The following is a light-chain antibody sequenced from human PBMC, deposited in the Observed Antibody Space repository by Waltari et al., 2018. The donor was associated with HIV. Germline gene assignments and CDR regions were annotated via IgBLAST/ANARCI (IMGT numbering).Light chain of an antibody. Sequence: QSVLTQPPSASGTPGQRVTIACSGRNSNIGSNPVNWYQQRPGTAPKRLFYNSKQRPAGFPDRVSGSKSGHSASLASSGLQSEDEAGYYCAAWDDGLHGWIFGGGTKLTVL. V-gene: IGLV1-44*01. CDR1: NSNIGSNP. CDR2: NSK. J-gene: IGLJ2*01. CDR3: AAWDDGLHGWI.